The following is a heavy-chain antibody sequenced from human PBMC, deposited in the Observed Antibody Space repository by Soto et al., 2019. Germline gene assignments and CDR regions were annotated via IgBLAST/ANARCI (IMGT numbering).Heavy chain of an antibody. D-gene: IGHD1-26*01. CDR3: ARERSASYYSWRGDAFDI. V-gene: IGHV1-3*05. J-gene: IGHJ3*02. CDR1: GYTFTSYA. Sequence: QVQLVQSGAEEKKPGASVKVSCKASGYTFTSYAMHWVRQAPGQRLEWMGGINAGNGHTKYSQNFPGRVTITLDTAASTAYMELSSLRSEDTAVYYCARERSASYYSWRGDAFDIWGQRTMVTVSS. CDR2: INAGNGHT.